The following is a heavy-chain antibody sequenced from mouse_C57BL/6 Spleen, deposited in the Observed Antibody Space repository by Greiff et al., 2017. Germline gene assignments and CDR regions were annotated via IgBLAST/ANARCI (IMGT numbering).Heavy chain of an antibody. CDR3: AILLYGTYAMDY. CDR1: GYTFTDYY. D-gene: IGHD2-1*01. V-gene: IGHV1-26*01. Sequence: EVQLQQSGPELVKPGASVKISCKASGYTFTDYYMNWVKQSHGKSLEWIGDINPNNGGTSYNQKFKGKATLTVYKSSSTAYMELRSLTSEDSAVYYCAILLYGTYAMDYWGQGTSVTVSS. CDR2: INPNNGGT. J-gene: IGHJ4*01.